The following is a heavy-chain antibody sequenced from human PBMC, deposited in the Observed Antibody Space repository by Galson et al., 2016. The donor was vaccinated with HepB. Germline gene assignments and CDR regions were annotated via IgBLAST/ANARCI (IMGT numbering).Heavy chain of an antibody. CDR2: IRQDGSEK. D-gene: IGHD1-14*01. J-gene: IGHJ4*02. Sequence: SLSLSCAASGFTFTNFWMSWVRQAPGKGLEWVANIRQDGSEKFYVDSVKGRFTISRDNAENSVYLQINSLRAEDTALYYCARGQITYVDWGQGTLVTVSS. CDR3: ARGQITYVD. V-gene: IGHV3-7*03. CDR1: GFTFTNFW.